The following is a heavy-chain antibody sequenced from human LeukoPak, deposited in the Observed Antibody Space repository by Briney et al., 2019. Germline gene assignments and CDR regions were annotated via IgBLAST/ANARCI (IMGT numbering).Heavy chain of an antibody. CDR3: AAGTYEDAFDI. D-gene: IGHD5-12*01. CDR2: ISGSGGST. V-gene: IGHV3-23*01. CDR1: SSSSYY. Sequence: SSSSYYWGWIRQPPGKGLEWVSAISGSGGSTYYADSVKGRFTISRDNSKNTLYLQMNSLRAEDTAVYYCAAGTYEDAFDIWGQGTMVTVSS. J-gene: IGHJ3*02.